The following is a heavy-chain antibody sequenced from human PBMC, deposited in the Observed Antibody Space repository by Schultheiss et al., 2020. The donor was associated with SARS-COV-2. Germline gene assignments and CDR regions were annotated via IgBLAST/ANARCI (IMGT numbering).Heavy chain of an antibody. J-gene: IGHJ4*02. Sequence: GESLKISCAASGFTFSSYAMSWVRQAPGKGLEWVSAISGSGGSTYYADSVKGRFTISRDNSKNTLYLQMNSLRAEDTAVYYCARDHLSLGYGDLWGQGTLVTVSS. CDR2: ISGSGGST. CDR1: GFTFSSYA. D-gene: IGHD3-16*02. V-gene: IGHV3-23*01. CDR3: ARDHLSLGYGDL.